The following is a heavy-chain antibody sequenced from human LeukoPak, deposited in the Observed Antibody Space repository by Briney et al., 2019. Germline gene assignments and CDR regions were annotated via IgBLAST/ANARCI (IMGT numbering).Heavy chain of an antibody. CDR1: GYTFTSYG. D-gene: IGHD3-9*01. J-gene: IGHJ4*02. Sequence: GASVTVSCKASGYTFTSYGISWVRQAPGQGLEWMGWISAYNGNTNYAQKLQGRVTMTTDTSTSTAYMELSSLRSEDTAVYYCARGGGYFDWLSAFDYWGQGTLVTVSS. CDR3: ARGGGYFDWLSAFDY. CDR2: ISAYNGNT. V-gene: IGHV1-18*01.